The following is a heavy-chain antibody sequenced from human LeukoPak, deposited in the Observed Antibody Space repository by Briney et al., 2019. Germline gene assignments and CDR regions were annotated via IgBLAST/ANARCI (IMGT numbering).Heavy chain of an antibody. CDR3: ARHRSFDSDTIYGMDV. CDR1: GYSFTNYW. V-gene: IGHV5-51*01. CDR2: IYPGDSDT. J-gene: IGHJ6*02. D-gene: IGHD3-9*01. Sequence: GESLKISCKGSGYSFTNYWVGWVRQMPGKGLEWMGIIYPGDSDTRYRPSFQGQVTISADKAISTAYLQWSSLEASDTAMYYCARHRSFDSDTIYGMDVWGQGTTVTVSS.